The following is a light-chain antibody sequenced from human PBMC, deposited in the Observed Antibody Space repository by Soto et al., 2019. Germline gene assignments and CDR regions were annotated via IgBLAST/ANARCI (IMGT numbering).Light chain of an antibody. CDR3: SSYTSSSPLVV. V-gene: IGLV2-14*01. Sequence: QSALTQPASVSGSPGQSITISCTGTSSDVGGYNYVSWYQQHPGKAPKLMIYEVRNRPSGVSNRFSGSKSGNTASLTISGLQAEDEADYYCSSYTSSSPLVVFGGGTKLTVL. CDR2: EVR. CDR1: SSDVGGYNY. J-gene: IGLJ2*01.